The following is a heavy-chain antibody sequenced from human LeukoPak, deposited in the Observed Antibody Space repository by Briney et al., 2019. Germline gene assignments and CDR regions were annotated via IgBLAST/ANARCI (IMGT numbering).Heavy chain of an antibody. D-gene: IGHD2-2*01. CDR3: IRGKWDIVVVSAGSNWFDT. J-gene: IGHJ5*02. CDR2: ISTDGGTT. Sequence: GGSLRLSCEVSGFTFSSHWMHWVRQSPGKGLVWVSRISTDGGTTNYADSVKGRFTISRDNAKNTLYPQMNSLRVEDTAVYYCIRGKWDIVVVSAGSNWFDTWGQGTLVTVSS. V-gene: IGHV3-74*01. CDR1: GFTFSSHW.